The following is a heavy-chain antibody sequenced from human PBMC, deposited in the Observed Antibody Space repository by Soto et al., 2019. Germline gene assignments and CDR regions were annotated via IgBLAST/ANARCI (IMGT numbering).Heavy chain of an antibody. Sequence: PGGSLRLSCAASGFTFSSYAMHWVRQAPGKGLEWVAVISYDGSNKYYADSVKGRFTISRDNSKNTLYLQMNSLRAEDTAVYYCARDGGLAVQDAFDIWGQGTMVTVS. V-gene: IGHV3-30-3*01. CDR2: ISYDGSNK. CDR3: ARDGGLAVQDAFDI. CDR1: GFTFSSYA. D-gene: IGHD3-16*01. J-gene: IGHJ3*02.